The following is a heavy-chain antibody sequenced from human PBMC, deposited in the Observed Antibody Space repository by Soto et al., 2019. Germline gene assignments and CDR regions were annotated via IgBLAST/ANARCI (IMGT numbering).Heavy chain of an antibody. Sequence: ASVKVSCKVSGYTLTKLSMHWVRQAPGKGLEWMGGFDPEDGETIYAQKFQGRVTMTEDTSTDTAYMELSSLRSEDTAVYYCATDSPTKYCSGGSCYSDYWGQGTLVTVSS. CDR2: FDPEDGET. CDR1: GYTLTKLS. V-gene: IGHV1-24*01. CDR3: ATDSPTKYCSGGSCYSDY. J-gene: IGHJ4*02. D-gene: IGHD2-15*01.